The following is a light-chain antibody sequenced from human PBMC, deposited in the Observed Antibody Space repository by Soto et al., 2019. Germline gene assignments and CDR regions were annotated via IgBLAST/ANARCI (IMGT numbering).Light chain of an antibody. J-gene: IGKJ1*01. V-gene: IGKV3-20*01. CDR1: QSVSNNY. CDR2: GAS. Sequence: EIVLTQSPGTLSLSPGERATLSCRASQSVSNNYLAWYQQKPGQAPRLLIYGASNRATGIPDRFSGRGSGTDFTLTISRLEPEDIAVYYCQQYGSSGTFGQGTKVEIK. CDR3: QQYGSSGT.